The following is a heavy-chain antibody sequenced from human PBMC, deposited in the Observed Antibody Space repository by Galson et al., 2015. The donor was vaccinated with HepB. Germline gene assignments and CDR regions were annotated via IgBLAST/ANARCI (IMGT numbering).Heavy chain of an antibody. Sequence: SLRLSCAASGFNFDYYAMYWVRQAPGKGLEWVSGITWNSGSVGYADSVKGRFTISRDNAKNSLYLQMHSLRAEDTAVYYCARDRLLGETSNWFDPWGQGTLVTVSS. CDR1: GFNFDYYA. CDR3: ARDRLLGETSNWFDP. D-gene: IGHD3-10*01. V-gene: IGHV3-9*01. J-gene: IGHJ5*02. CDR2: ITWNSGSV.